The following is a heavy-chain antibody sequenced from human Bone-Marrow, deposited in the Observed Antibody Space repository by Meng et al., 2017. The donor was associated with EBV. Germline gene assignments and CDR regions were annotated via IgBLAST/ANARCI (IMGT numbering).Heavy chain of an antibody. Sequence: LVQSGAEVKKPGASVKVSCKGSGFTFSSFDINWVRQATGQGLEWMGWMSPDSGKTGYAEKFQGRVTLTRDTSINTAYLELSSLTSEDTAVYYCARNLYGDGMRDYWGQGTLVTVSS. CDR1: GFTFSSFD. CDR2: MSPDSGKT. CDR3: ARNLYGDGMRDY. V-gene: IGHV1-8*01. D-gene: IGHD2-21*02. J-gene: IGHJ4*02.